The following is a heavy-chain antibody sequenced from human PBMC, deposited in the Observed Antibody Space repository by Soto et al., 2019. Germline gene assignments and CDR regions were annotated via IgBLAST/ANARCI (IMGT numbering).Heavy chain of an antibody. Sequence: GGSLRLSCAASGFTFTRYSMNWVRQAPGKGLEWVSSISSTTNYIYYADSMKGRFTVSRDNAKNSVYLEMNSLSAEDTAVYYCARESEDLTSNFDYWGQGTRVTVSS. CDR1: GFTFTRYS. J-gene: IGHJ4*02. V-gene: IGHV3-21*01. CDR2: ISSTTNYI. CDR3: ARESEDLTSNFDY.